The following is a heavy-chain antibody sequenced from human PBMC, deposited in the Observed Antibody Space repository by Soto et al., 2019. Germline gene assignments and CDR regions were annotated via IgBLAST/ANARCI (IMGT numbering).Heavy chain of an antibody. CDR3: AREEFIAAACRGGGRRNYYCYGLDG. CDR2: TYYRSKWYN. J-gene: IGHJ6*01. V-gene: IGHV6-1*01. CDR1: GDSVSSNSAA. D-gene: IGHD6-13*01. Sequence: SQTLSLTCAISGDSVSSNSAAWNWIRQSPSRGLEWLGRTYYRSKWYNDYAVSVQSRITINPDTSKNQFSLQLNSVTPKVTAVYYCAREEFIAAACRGGGRRNYYCYGLDGWGQGTRVTVSS.